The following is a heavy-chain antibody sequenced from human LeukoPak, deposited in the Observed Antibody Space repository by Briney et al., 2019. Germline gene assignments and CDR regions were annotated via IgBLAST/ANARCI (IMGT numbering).Heavy chain of an antibody. Sequence: SETLSLTCTISGGSVCDYYWSWIRQSPGKGLEWIGYIYHTVSTSYSPSLKSRVTISADTSQNQFSLKLSSVTAADTAVYYCARRRRTSSGAIDYWGQGTLVTVSS. V-gene: IGHV4-59*02. CDR2: IYHTVST. CDR1: GGSVCDYY. CDR3: ARRRRTSSGAIDY. J-gene: IGHJ4*02. D-gene: IGHD3-10*01.